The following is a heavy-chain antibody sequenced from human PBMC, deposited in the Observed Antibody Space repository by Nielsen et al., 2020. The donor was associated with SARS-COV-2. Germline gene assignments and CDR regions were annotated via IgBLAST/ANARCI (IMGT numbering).Heavy chain of an antibody. CDR2: INAGNGNT. J-gene: IGHJ6*03. CDR3: ARDGSSWSYYYHMDV. Sequence: ASVKVSCKASGYTFTSYAMYWVRQAPGQRLEWMGWINAGNGNTKYSQKFQGRVTITRDTSASTAYMELSSLRSEDTAVYYCARDGSSWSYYYHMDVWGKGTTVTVSS. V-gene: IGHV1-3*01. D-gene: IGHD6-13*01. CDR1: GYTFTSYA.